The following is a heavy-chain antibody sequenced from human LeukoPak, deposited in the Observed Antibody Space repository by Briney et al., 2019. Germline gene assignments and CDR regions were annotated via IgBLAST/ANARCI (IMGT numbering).Heavy chain of an antibody. CDR2: IYYSGST. V-gene: IGHV4-59*01. Sequence: ASETLSLTCTVSGGSISSYYWSWIRQPPGKGLEWIGYIYYSGSTNYNPSLKSRVTISVDTSKNQFSLKLSSVTAADTAVYYCARGYDILTGYFPWGQGTLVTVSS. D-gene: IGHD3-9*01. J-gene: IGHJ5*02. CDR1: GGSISSYY. CDR3: ARGYDILTGYFP.